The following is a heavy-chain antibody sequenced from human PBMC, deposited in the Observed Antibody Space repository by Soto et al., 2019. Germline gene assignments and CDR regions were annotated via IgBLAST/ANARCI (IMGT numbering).Heavy chain of an antibody. CDR2: IYYSGST. V-gene: IGHV4-31*03. Sequence: SETLSLTCTVSGGSISSGGYYWRWIRQHTGKGLEWIGYIYYSGSTYYNPSLKSRVTISVATSKNQFSLKLSSVNAAETALYYCAGAGGGVDEDYYDSSGYYFFDYWGQGTLVTVSS. J-gene: IGHJ4*02. CDR1: GGSISSGGYY. CDR3: AGAGGGVDEDYYDSSGYYFFDY. D-gene: IGHD3-22*01.